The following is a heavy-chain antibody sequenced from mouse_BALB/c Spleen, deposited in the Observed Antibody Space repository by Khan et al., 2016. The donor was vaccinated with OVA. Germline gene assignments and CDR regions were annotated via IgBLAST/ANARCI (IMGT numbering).Heavy chain of an antibody. CDR1: GFTFSGYG. Sequence: DVMLVESGGDLVQPGGSRKLSCAASGFTFSGYGMHWVRQAPEKGLEWVAYISGDSNTIYYADTVKGRFTISRDNPRNTLFLQMTSLMSEDTAMYYCATSYFYGYYFDYWGPGTTLTVSS. D-gene: IGHD1-1*01. V-gene: IGHV5-17*02. CDR3: ATSYFYGYYFDY. CDR2: ISGDSNTI. J-gene: IGHJ2*01.